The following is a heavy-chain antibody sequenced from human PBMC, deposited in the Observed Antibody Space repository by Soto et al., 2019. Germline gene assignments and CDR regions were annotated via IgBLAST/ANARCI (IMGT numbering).Heavy chain of an antibody. J-gene: IGHJ5*02. CDR2: IIPVLAST. CDR1: AGTFPHYG. CDR3: ACNWGNSRKNWLDP. D-gene: IGHD7-27*01. V-gene: IGHV1-69*01. Sequence: QVQLVQSGPEVRVPGSSVKVSCKASAGTFPHYGLSWVRQAPGQGLEWIGGIIPVLASTTYAQNFQGRVSIIADSSTNTVYRELGSLRSDDTAVYYCACNWGNSRKNWLDPWGQGTLVTVSS.